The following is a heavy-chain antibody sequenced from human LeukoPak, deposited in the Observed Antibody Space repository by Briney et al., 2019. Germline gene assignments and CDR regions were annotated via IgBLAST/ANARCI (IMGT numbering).Heavy chain of an antibody. Sequence: PGGSLPLSCPASGFTFSSYAMSWVRQAPGKGLEWVSAISGSGCSTYYADSVKGRFTISRDNSKNTLYLQMNSLRAEDTAVYYCAKGLVGATIGYFDYWGQGTLVTVSS. D-gene: IGHD1-26*01. CDR1: GFTFSSYA. V-gene: IGHV3-23*01. J-gene: IGHJ4*02. CDR3: AKGLVGATIGYFDY. CDR2: ISGSGCST.